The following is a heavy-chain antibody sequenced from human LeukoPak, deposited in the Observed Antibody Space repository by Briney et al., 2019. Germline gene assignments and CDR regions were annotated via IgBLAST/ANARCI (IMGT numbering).Heavy chain of an antibody. J-gene: IGHJ4*02. CDR1: GFTFSSYA. Sequence: GGSLRLSCAASGFTFSSYAMHWVRQAPGKGLEWVAVISYDGSNKYYADSVKGRFTISRDNSKNTLYLQMNSLRAEDTAVYYCARVFGSSSWYPLYLDYWGQGALVTVSS. CDR3: ARVFGSSSWYPLYLDY. D-gene: IGHD6-13*01. CDR2: ISYDGSNK. V-gene: IGHV3-30-3*01.